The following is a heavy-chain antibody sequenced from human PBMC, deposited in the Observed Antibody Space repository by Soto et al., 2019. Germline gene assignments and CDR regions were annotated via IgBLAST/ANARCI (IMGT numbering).Heavy chain of an antibody. CDR2: IIPIFGTA. J-gene: IGHJ4*02. CDR1: GGTFSSYA. D-gene: IGHD3-22*01. V-gene: IGHV1-69*01. Sequence: QVQLVQSGAEVKKPGSSVKVSCKASGGTFSSYAISWVRQAPGQGLEWMGGIIPIFGTANYAQKLQGRVTITADESTSTAYMELSRLRSEDTAVYYCASRYYYDSSGYYSHTKFDYWGQGTLVTVSS. CDR3: ASRYYYDSSGYYSHTKFDY.